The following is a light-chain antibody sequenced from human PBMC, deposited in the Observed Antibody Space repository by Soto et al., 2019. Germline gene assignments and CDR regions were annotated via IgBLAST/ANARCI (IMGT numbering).Light chain of an antibody. CDR1: QSISSW. CDR2: KAS. Sequence: DIQMTKSPSTLSATVGDRVTITCRASQSISSWLAWYQQKPGKAPKLLIYKASSLESGVPSRFSGSGSGTESTLTISSLQPDDFATYYCQQYNSYSWTFGQGTKVDIK. J-gene: IGKJ1*01. V-gene: IGKV1-5*03. CDR3: QQYNSYSWT.